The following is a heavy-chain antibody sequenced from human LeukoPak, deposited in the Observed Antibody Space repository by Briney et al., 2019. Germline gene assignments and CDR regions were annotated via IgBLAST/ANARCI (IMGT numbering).Heavy chain of an antibody. J-gene: IGHJ4*02. Sequence: GGSLRLSCAASGFTFSSYTMNWVRQAPGKGLEWVSSISSSSSYIYFADSVKGRFTISRDNSRNTVYLQMSSLRADDTAVYYCVKDWFGDFWGQGTLVTVSS. CDR1: GFTFSSYT. V-gene: IGHV3-21*01. CDR3: VKDWFGDF. CDR2: ISSSSSYI. D-gene: IGHD3-10*01.